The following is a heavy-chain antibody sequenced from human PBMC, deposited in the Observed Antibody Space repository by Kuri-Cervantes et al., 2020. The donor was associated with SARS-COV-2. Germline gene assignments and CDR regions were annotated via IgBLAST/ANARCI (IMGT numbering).Heavy chain of an antibody. V-gene: IGHV3-30-3*01. CDR1: GFTFSSYA. CDR2: ISYDGSNK. Sequence: SLILSWAASGFTFSSYAMHWVRQAPGKGLEWVAVISYDGSNKYYADSVKGRFTISRDNSKNTLYLQMNSLRAEDTAVYYCASVEPNSGSYYPGYWGQGTLVTVSS. D-gene: IGHD1-26*01. J-gene: IGHJ4*02. CDR3: ASVEPNSGSYYPGY.